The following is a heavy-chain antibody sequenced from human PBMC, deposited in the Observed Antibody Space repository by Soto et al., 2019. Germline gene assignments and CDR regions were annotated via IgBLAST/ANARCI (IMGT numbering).Heavy chain of an antibody. CDR1: GYTFTSYA. J-gene: IGHJ4*02. CDR2: INAGNGNT. V-gene: IGHV1-3*01. D-gene: IGHD6-19*01. CDR3: ARDLGGWPDY. Sequence: QVQLVQSGAEVKKPGASVKVSCKASGYTFTSYAIHWVRQAPGQRLEWMGWINAGNGNTKYSQKFQDRVTITRDTSASTAYMELSILRSEDTAVYYCARDLGGWPDYWGQGTLVTFSS.